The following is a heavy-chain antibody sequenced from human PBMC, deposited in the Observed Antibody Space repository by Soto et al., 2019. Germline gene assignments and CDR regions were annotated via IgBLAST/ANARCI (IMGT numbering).Heavy chain of an antibody. V-gene: IGHV4-34*01. CDR2: INRSGST. CDR3: ARGLLGGAAT. D-gene: IGHD3-16*01. J-gene: IGHJ5*02. Sequence: QVQLQQWGAGLLKPSETLSLTCAVYGGSLSGYYWSWIRQPPGKGLEWIGEINRSGSTNYIPSLKSRVIISGDTSKNQFSLKLSSVTAADTAVYYCARGLLGGAATWGQGTLVNVSS. CDR1: GGSLSGYY.